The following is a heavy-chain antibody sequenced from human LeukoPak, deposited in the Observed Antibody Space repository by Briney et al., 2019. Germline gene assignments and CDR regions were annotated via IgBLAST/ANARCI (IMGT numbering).Heavy chain of an antibody. Sequence: ASVKVSCKASGFTFTNYYMHWVRQAPGQGLEWMGLINPSGSNTNYAQKFRGRVTMTRDTSATTVYMELSSLRSEDTAVYYCARDGETVSDYYDSSGYWNWFDPWGQGTLVTVSS. D-gene: IGHD3-22*01. CDR3: ARDGETVSDYYDSSGYWNWFDP. J-gene: IGHJ5*02. CDR1: GFTFTNYY. V-gene: IGHV1-46*01. CDR2: INPSGSNT.